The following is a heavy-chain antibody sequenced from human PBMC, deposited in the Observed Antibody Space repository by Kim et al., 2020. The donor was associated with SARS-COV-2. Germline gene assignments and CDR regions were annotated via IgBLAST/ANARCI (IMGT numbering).Heavy chain of an antibody. V-gene: IGHV3-48*02. J-gene: IGHJ4*02. Sequence: GGSLRLSCAASGFTFSSYSMNWVRQAPGKGLEWVSYISSSSSTIYYADSVKGRFTLSRDNAKNSLYLQMNSLRDEDTAVYYCASLDYGDSLFDYWGQGTLVTVSS. D-gene: IGHD4-17*01. CDR3: ASLDYGDSLFDY. CDR1: GFTFSSYS. CDR2: ISSSSSTI.